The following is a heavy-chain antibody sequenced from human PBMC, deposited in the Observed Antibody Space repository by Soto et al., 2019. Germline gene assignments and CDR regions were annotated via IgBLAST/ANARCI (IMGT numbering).Heavy chain of an antibody. Sequence: KTSETLSLTCTVSGGSIISGDYYLICIRQPPWKGLEWIGYIYYSGSTYYNPSLKSRVTISVDTSKNQFSLKLSSVTAADTAVYYCARLSKRHYYDSSGLDYWGQGTLVTVSS. CDR2: IYYSGST. D-gene: IGHD3-22*01. CDR3: ARLSKRHYYDSSGLDY. J-gene: IGHJ4*02. CDR1: GGSIISGDYY. V-gene: IGHV4-30-4*01.